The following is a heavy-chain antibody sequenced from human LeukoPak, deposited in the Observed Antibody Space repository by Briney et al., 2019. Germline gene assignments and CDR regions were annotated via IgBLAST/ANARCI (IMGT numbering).Heavy chain of an antibody. CDR2: IYYSGST. Sequence: PSETLSLTCTVSGGSISSSSYYWDWIRQPPGKKLEWIGSIYYSGSTYYNPSLKSRVTISVDTSKNQFSLKLSSVTAADTAVYYCASSILREFYYGPPRHWGQGTLVTVSS. D-gene: IGHD3-10*01. CDR3: ASSILREFYYGPPRH. CDR1: GGSISSSSYY. V-gene: IGHV4-39*01. J-gene: IGHJ4*02.